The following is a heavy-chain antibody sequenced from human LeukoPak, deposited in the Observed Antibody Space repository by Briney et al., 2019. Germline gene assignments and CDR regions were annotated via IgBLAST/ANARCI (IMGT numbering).Heavy chain of an antibody. V-gene: IGHV1-2*02. Sequence: ASVKVSCKASGYTFTGYYMHWVRQAPGQGLEWMGWINPNSGGTNYAQKFQGRVTMTRDTSINTVYMELSRLRSDDTAVYYCARRLSNWYSNWGQGTLVTVSS. CDR2: INPNSGGT. J-gene: IGHJ4*02. CDR1: GYTFTGYY. D-gene: IGHD6-13*01. CDR3: ARRLSNWYSN.